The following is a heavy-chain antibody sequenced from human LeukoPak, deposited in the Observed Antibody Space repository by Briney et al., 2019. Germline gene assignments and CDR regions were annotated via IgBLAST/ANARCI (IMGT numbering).Heavy chain of an antibody. D-gene: IGHD3-22*01. CDR3: ARDLYYDSSGAGYYYYYMDV. CDR2: ISAYNGNT. CDR1: GYTFTSYG. J-gene: IGHJ6*03. Sequence: ASAKVSCKASGYTFTSYGISWVRQAPGQGLEWMGWISAYNGNTNYAQKLQGRVTMTTDTSTSTAYMELRSLRSDDTAVYYCARDLYYDSSGAGYYYYYMDVWGKGTTVTVSS. V-gene: IGHV1-18*01.